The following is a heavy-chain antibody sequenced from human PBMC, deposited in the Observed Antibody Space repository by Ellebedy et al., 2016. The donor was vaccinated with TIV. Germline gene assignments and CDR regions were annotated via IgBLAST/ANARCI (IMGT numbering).Heavy chain of an antibody. V-gene: IGHV4-4*07. CDR2: IYTSGST. CDR3: ARGLAVAGTWSWGWFDP. J-gene: IGHJ5*02. CDR1: GGSISSYY. Sequence: SETLSLXXTVSGGSISSYYWSWIRQPAGKGLEWIGRIYTSGSTNYNPSLKSRVTMSVDTSKNQFSLKLSSVTAADTAVYYCARGLAVAGTWSWGWFDPWGQGTLVTVSS. D-gene: IGHD6-19*01.